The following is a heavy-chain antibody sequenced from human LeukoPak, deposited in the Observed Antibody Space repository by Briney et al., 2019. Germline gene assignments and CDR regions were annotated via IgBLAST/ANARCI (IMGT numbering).Heavy chain of an antibody. J-gene: IGHJ4*02. D-gene: IGHD5-24*01. CDR2: LNHNSGGT. CDR3: ARDGDGYNLGY. CDR1: GYTFSGYY. V-gene: IGHV1-2*02. Sequence: ASVKVSCKASGYTFSGYYLQWVRQAPAQGLEWMGWLNHNSGGTNYAQKFQGRVTMTRDTSISTAYMELTRLGSDDTAVYYCARDGDGYNLGYWGQGTLVTVSS.